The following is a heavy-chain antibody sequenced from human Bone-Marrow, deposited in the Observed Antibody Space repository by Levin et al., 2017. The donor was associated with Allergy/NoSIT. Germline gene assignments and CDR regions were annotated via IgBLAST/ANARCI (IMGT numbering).Heavy chain of an antibody. CDR2: ISYDGSNK. J-gene: IGHJ3*01. CDR3: ARDLGIWSGVDAFDV. Sequence: GESLKISCVASEFTFSSYVMHWVRQAPGKGLEWVAAISYDGSNKYSAGRFTISRDNSKNTLYLQMNSLRAEDTAVYYCARDLGIWSGVDAFDVWGQGTMVTVSS. V-gene: IGHV3-30*03. D-gene: IGHD3-3*01. CDR1: EFTFSSYV.